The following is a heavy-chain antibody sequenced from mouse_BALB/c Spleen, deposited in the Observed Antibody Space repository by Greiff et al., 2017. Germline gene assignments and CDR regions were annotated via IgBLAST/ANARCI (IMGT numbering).Heavy chain of an antibody. CDR2: IYPGNSDT. V-gene: IGHV1-5*01. CDR1: GYTFTSYW. Sequence: VQLKESGTVLARPGASVKMSCKASGYTFTSYWMHWVKQRPGQGLEWIGAIYPGNSDTSYNQKFKGKAKLTAVTSTSTAYMELSSLTNEDSAVYYCTRGYYGSSYSYYAMDYWGQGTSVTVSS. D-gene: IGHD1-1*01. J-gene: IGHJ4*01. CDR3: TRGYYGSSYSYYAMDY.